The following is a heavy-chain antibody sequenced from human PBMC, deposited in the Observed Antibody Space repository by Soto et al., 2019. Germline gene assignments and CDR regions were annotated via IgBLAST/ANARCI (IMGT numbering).Heavy chain of an antibody. D-gene: IGHD3-22*01. CDR1: GFTFSSHA. CDR3: ANDSRYNSGGYYFDY. CDR2: ISYDESSK. J-gene: IGHJ4*02. V-gene: IGHV3-30-3*02. Sequence: GGSLRLSCAASGFTFSSHAMHWVRQAPGKGLEWVAVISYDESSKYYADAVKGRFTISRDNSKNTLYLQMNSLRAEDTAVYYCANDSRYNSGGYYFDYWGQGSLVTVSS.